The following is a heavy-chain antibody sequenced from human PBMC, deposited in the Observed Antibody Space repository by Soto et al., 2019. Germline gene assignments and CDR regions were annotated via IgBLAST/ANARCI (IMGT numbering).Heavy chain of an antibody. V-gene: IGHV4-4*02. CDR3: ARINVARATVLDY. CDR1: GGSISSSNW. Sequence: QVQLQESGPGLVKPSGTLSLTCAVSGGSISSSNWWSWVRQPPGKGLEWIGEIYHSGSTNYNPSLTSRVTISVDKSQNQFSLKLSSVTAADKAVYYCARINVARATVLDYWGQGTMVTVSS. J-gene: IGHJ4*02. CDR2: IYHSGST. D-gene: IGHD4-4*01.